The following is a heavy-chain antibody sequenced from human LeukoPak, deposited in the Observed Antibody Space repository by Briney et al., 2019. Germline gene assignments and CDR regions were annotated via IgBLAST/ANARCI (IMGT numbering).Heavy chain of an antibody. CDR2: ISYDGSNK. Sequence: PGRSLRLSCAASGFTFSSYAMHWVRQAPGKGLEWVAVISYDGSNKYYADSVKGRFTTSRDNSKNTLYLQMNSLRAEDTAVYYCARDHGYSGYDYLDYWGQGTLVTVSS. J-gene: IGHJ4*02. CDR1: GFTFSSYA. D-gene: IGHD5-12*01. V-gene: IGHV3-30-3*01. CDR3: ARDHGYSGYDYLDY.